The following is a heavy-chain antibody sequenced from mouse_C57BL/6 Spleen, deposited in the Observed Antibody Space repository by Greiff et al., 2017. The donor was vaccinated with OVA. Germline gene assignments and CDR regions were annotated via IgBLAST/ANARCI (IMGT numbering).Heavy chain of an antibody. CDR1: GFTFSSYA. V-gene: IGHV5-9-1*02. J-gene: IGHJ2*01. CDR3: TRDEGITTVTSFDY. Sequence: EVKLVESGEGLVKPGGSLKLSCAASGFTFSSYAMSWVRQTPEKRLEWVAYISSGGDYIYYADTVKGRFTISRDNARNTLYLQMSSLKSEDTAMYYCTRDEGITTVTSFDYWGQGTTLTVSS. CDR2: ISSGGDYI. D-gene: IGHD1-2*01.